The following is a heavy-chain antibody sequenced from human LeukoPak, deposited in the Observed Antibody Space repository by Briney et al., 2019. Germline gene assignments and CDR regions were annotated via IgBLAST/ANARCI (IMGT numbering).Heavy chain of an antibody. J-gene: IGHJ4*02. D-gene: IGHD3-10*01. CDR2: ISYEGSKK. CDR3: ARDISPSYFGSFDY. V-gene: IGHV3-30*03. CDR1: GFTFSNCG. Sequence: GGSLRLSCAASGFTFSNCGMHWVRQAPGKGLEWVALISYEGSKKYYADFVKGRFTISRDNSKNTLYLQMNSLRAEDTAVYYCARDISPSYFGSFDYWGQGTLVTASS.